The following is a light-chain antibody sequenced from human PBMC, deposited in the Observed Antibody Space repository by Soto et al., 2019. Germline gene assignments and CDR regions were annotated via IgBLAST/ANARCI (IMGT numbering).Light chain of an antibody. CDR2: SDN. CDR1: NSNIGRHT. V-gene: IGLV1-44*01. Sequence: QSVLTQPPSASGTPGQRVTISCSGSNSNIGRHTVTWYQQFPGTAPKLLIHSDNQRPSGVPDRFSGSKSGTSASLAISGLQSEEEADYYCAGWDDSLNGVFGGGTKVTVL. CDR3: AGWDDSLNGV. J-gene: IGLJ2*01.